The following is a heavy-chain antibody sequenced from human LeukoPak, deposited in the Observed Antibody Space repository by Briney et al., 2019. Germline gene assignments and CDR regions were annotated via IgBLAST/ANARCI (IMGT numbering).Heavy chain of an antibody. CDR1: GFTFSSYG. CDR3: AKDEGYCSSTSCYDLPI. CDR2: IRYGGNDK. J-gene: IGHJ3*02. V-gene: IGHV3-30*02. Sequence: PGGSLRLSCAASGFTFSSYGMHWVRQAPGQGLEWVAFIRYGGNDKYYADSVKGRFTISRDNAKNSLYLQMNSPRAEDTALYYCAKDEGYCSSTSCYDLPIWGQGTMVTVSS. D-gene: IGHD2-2*01.